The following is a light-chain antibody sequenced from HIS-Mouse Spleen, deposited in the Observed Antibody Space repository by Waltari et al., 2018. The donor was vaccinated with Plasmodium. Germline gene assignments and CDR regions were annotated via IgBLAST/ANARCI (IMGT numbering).Light chain of an antibody. J-gene: IGKJ3*01. CDR2: LGS. CDR3: MQDLQTPT. CDR1: QSLLHSNGYNY. V-gene: IGKV2-28*01. Sequence: DIVMTQSPLSLPVTPAGPASISCRSSQSLLHSNGYNYLDWYLQKPGPSPQLLIYLGSNRAAGVPDRFSGSGAGTDFTLKISRVEAEDVGVYYCMQDLQTPTFGPGTKVDIK.